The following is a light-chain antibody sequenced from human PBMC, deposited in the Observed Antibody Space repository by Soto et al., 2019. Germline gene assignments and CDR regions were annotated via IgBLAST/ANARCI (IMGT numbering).Light chain of an antibody. CDR3: SSYTSSSPWV. CDR1: SSDVGGYNY. J-gene: IGLJ3*02. Sequence: QSALTQPASVSGSPGQSITISCTGTSSDVGGYNYVSWYQQHPGKAPKLMIYEVSNRPSGVSNRFSGSKSGNTASLTISGLLAEDEADYYCSSYTSSSPWVFGGGTKLTVL. V-gene: IGLV2-14*01. CDR2: EVS.